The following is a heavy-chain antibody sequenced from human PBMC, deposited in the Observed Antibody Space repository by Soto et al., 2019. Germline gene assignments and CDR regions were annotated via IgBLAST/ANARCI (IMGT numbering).Heavy chain of an antibody. CDR3: AKDSGEHLIAALPHGFDC. J-gene: IGHJ4*02. CDR1: GFTFSSYA. V-gene: IGHV3-23*01. D-gene: IGHD6-6*01. CDR2: ISGSGGST. Sequence: PGGSLRLSCAASGFTFSSYAMSWVRQAPGKGLEWVSAISGSGGSTYYADSVKGRFTISRDNSKNTLYLQMNSLRAEDTAVYYCAKDSGEHLIAALPHGFDCWGQGTLVTVSS.